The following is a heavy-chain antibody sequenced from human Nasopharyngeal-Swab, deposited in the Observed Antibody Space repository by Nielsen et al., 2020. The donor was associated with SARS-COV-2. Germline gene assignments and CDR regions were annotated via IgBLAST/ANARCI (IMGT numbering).Heavy chain of an antibody. CDR3: ARGSGGAQIFDY. J-gene: IGHJ4*02. Sequence: SETLSLTCAVYGGSFSGDYWSWIRQPPGKGLEWIGEINDSGSTNYNPSLKSRVTISVDTSKNQFSLKLSSVTAADTAVYYCARGSGGAQIFDYWGQGTLVTVSS. CDR1: GGSFSGDY. CDR2: INDSGST. D-gene: IGHD2-8*02. V-gene: IGHV4-34*01.